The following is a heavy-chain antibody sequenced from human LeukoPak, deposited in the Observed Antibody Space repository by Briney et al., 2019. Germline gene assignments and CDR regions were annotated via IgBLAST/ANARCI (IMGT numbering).Heavy chain of an antibody. CDR1: GYTFTGYY. Sequence: ASVKVSCKASGYTFTGYYMHWVRQAPGQGLEWMGWINPNSGGTNYAQKFQGRVTMTRDTSISTAYMELSRLRSDDTAVYYCARGLDVDIVATTYSYYFDYWGQGTLVTVSS. J-gene: IGHJ4*02. V-gene: IGHV1-2*02. CDR2: INPNSGGT. D-gene: IGHD5-12*01. CDR3: ARGLDVDIVATTYSYYFDY.